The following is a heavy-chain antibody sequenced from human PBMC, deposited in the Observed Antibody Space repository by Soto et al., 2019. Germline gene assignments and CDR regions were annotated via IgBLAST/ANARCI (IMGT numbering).Heavy chain of an antibody. CDR2: IYHSGST. D-gene: IGHD6-13*01. CDR1: GGSISSSNW. Sequence: SETLSLTCAVSGGSISSSNWWSWVRQPPGKGLEWIGEIYHSGSTNYNPSLKSRVTISVDKSKNQFSLKLSSVTAADTAVYYCASYSSSWYGGFDPWGQGTLVTVSS. J-gene: IGHJ5*02. V-gene: IGHV4-4*02. CDR3: ASYSSSWYGGFDP.